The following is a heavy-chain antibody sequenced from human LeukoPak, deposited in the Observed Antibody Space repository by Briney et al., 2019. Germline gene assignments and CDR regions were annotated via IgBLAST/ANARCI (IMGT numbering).Heavy chain of an antibody. CDR3: AIYYYDSHDAFDI. CDR1: GGTFSSYA. J-gene: IGHJ3*02. V-gene: IGHV1-69*13. CDR2: IIPIFGTA. Sequence: SVTVSCTASGGTFSSYAISWVRQAPGQGLEWMGGIIPIFGTANYAQKFQGRVTITADESTSTAYMELSSLRSEDTAVYYCAIYYYDSHDAFDIWGQGTMVTVSS. D-gene: IGHD3-22*01.